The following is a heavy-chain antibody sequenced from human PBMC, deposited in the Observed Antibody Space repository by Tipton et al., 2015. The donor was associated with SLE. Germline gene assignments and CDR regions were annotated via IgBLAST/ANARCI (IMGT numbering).Heavy chain of an antibody. CDR2: IRYDGSNK. CDR3: ATRRDGYNYGGFDI. J-gene: IGHJ3*02. V-gene: IGHV3-30*02. D-gene: IGHD5-24*01. CDR1: GFTFSSYA. Sequence: SGFTFSSYAMHWVRQAPGKGLEWVAFIRYDGSNKNYADSVKGRFTIPRDNSKNTLYLQMNSLRAEDTAVYYCATRRDGYNYGGFDIWGQGTMVTVS.